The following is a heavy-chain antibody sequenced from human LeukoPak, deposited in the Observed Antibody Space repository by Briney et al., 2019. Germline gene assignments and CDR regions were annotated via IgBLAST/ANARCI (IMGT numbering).Heavy chain of an antibody. Sequence: SETLSLTCTVSGGSISSYYWSWIRQPPGKGLEWIGYIYYSGSTNYTPSLKSRVPISVDTSKNQFSLKLSSVTAADTAVYYCARDSVTIFAFDPWGQGTLVTVSS. J-gene: IGHJ5*02. CDR3: ARDSVTIFAFDP. CDR2: IYYSGST. V-gene: IGHV4-59*01. D-gene: IGHD3-3*01. CDR1: GGSISSYY.